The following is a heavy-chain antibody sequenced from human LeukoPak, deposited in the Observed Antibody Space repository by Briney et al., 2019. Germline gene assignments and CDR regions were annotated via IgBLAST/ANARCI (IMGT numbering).Heavy chain of an antibody. D-gene: IGHD3-10*01. CDR1: GFSFSSYW. Sequence: GGSLRLSCAASGFSFSSYWMNWVRQAPGKGLEWVANIRQDGSEKYYLDSVKGRFTISRDNAKNSLYLQMNSLRAEDTAVYYCAREPGDLWFGSHWGQGTLVTVSS. V-gene: IGHV3-7*01. CDR3: AREPGDLWFGSH. J-gene: IGHJ4*02. CDR2: IRQDGSEK.